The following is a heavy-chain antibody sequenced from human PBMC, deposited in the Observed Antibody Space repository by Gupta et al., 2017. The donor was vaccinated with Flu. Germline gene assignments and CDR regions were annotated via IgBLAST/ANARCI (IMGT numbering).Heavy chain of an antibody. Sequence: EVRLVESGGGLVQPGRSLRLSCAASGFTFDDHAMHWVRQAPGKGLEWVSGISWNSGSIGYADSVKGRFTISRDNAKNCLYLQMNSLRAEDAALEYCGKAYSSGWYYFDYWCQGTLVTVAS. D-gene: IGHD6-19*01. CDR2: ISWNSGSI. CDR1: GFTFDDHA. J-gene: IGHJ4*02. CDR3: GKAYSSGWYYFDY. V-gene: IGHV3-9*01.